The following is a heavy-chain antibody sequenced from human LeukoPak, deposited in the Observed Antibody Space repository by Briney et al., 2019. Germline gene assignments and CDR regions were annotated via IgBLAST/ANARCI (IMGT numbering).Heavy chain of an antibody. CDR3: ARDMIRLPHRFDP. CDR1: GGSISNGDYY. D-gene: IGHD3-16*01. J-gene: IGHJ5*02. Sequence: SETLSLTCTVSGGSISNGDYYWNWIRQPPGKGLEWIGYIYYSGDTFYNPSLKSRVTISVDTSKNQFSLKLNSVTAADTAVYYRARDMIRLPHRFDPWGQGTLVTVSS. CDR2: IYYSGDT. V-gene: IGHV4-30-4*01.